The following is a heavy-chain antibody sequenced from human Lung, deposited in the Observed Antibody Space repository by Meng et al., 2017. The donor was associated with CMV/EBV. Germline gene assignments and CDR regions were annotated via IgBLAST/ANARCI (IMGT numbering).Heavy chain of an antibody. D-gene: IGHD3-3*01. CDR3: ARGLRFLEWSPPQEYYGMDV. J-gene: IGHJ6*02. V-gene: IGHV1-69*10. CDR2: IIPMYGIT. Sequence: SXXVSXKASGGTFGSYAINWVRQAPGQGLEWMGGIIPMYGITNYAQTFQGRVTISTDKSTRTTYMELSSLRSDDTAVYYCARGLRFLEWSPPQEYYGMDVXGQGXTVTVSS. CDR1: GGTFGSYA.